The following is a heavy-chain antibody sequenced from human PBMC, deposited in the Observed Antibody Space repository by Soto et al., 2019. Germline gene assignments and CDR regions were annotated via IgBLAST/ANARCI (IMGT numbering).Heavy chain of an antibody. D-gene: IGHD6-6*01. CDR2: ISGSDDST. Sequence: EVQLLESGGGLVQPGESLRLSCAASGFTFSSYAMSWVRQAPGQGLAWVSVISGSDDSTYYADSVKGRFTISRDNSKNTLYLQMNSLRAADTAVYYCAKRSSSSTFDYWGQGTLVTVSS. V-gene: IGHV3-23*01. CDR3: AKRSSSSTFDY. J-gene: IGHJ4*02. CDR1: GFTFSSYA.